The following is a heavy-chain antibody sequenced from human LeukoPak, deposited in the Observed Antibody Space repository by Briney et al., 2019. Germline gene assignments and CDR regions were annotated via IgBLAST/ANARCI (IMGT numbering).Heavy chain of an antibody. CDR1: GFTSSKYW. V-gene: IGHV3-74*01. CDR3: ATKQWLAPPPDS. CDR2: INTDGTVT. Sequence: GGSLRLSCAASGFTSSKYWMLWVRQAPGKGLESVSRINTDGTVTTYADSVKGRFTVSRDNADNTTFLQMNSVRDEDTAVYYCATKQWLAPPPDSWGQGTPVTVSS. J-gene: IGHJ4*02. D-gene: IGHD6-19*01.